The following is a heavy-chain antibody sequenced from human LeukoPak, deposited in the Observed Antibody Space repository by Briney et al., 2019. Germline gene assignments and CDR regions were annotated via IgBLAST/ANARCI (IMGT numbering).Heavy chain of an antibody. D-gene: IGHD3-16*02. Sequence: ASVKVSCKASGYTFTGYYMHWVRQAPGQGLEWMGWINPTSGATNYAQKFQGRVTMTRDTSISTAYMGLSRLRSDDTAVYYCAREKPEDYDYVWGSYPPLYYYGMDVWGQGTTVTVSS. CDR2: INPTSGAT. J-gene: IGHJ6*02. CDR1: GYTFTGYY. CDR3: AREKPEDYDYVWGSYPPLYYYGMDV. V-gene: IGHV1-2*02.